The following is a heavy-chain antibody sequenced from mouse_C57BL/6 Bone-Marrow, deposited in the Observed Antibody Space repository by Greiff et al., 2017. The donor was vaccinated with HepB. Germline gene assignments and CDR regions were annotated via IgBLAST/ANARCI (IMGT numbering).Heavy chain of an antibody. Sequence: EVQRVESGEGLVKPGGSLKLSCAASGFTFSSFAMSWVRQTPEKRLEWVAYISSGGDYIYYADTVKGRFTISRDNARNTLYLQMSSLKSEDTAMYYCTRDRPIYYYGSSYWYFDVWGTGTTVTVSS. CDR2: ISSGGDYI. J-gene: IGHJ1*03. D-gene: IGHD1-1*01. CDR3: TRDRPIYYYGSSYWYFDV. V-gene: IGHV5-9-1*02. CDR1: GFTFSSFA.